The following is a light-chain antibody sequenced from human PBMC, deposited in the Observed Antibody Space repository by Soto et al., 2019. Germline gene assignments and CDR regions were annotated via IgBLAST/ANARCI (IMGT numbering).Light chain of an antibody. CDR1: QTILYSSNNKNY. V-gene: IGKV4-1*01. J-gene: IGKJ4*01. Sequence: DLVMTQSPDSLAMSLGERATINCKSSQTILYSSNNKNYLAWYRQQPGQPPELLIYWASTRESGVPDRFSGSGSGTDFTLTISSLQAEDVAVYYCQQYYSTPLTFGGGTTVEIK. CDR3: QQYYSTPLT. CDR2: WAS.